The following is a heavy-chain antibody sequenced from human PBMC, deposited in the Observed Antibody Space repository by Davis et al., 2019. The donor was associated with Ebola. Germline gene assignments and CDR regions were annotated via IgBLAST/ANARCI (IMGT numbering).Heavy chain of an antibody. J-gene: IGHJ5*02. CDR3: ARDGQQQLLVDTWFDP. Sequence: AASVKVSCKASGYTFTSYYMHWVRQAPGQGLEWMGIINPSGGSTSYAQKFQGRVTMTRDTSISTAYMELSRLRSDDTAVYYCARDGQQQLLVDTWFDPWGQGTLVTVSS. V-gene: IGHV1-46*01. D-gene: IGHD6-13*01. CDR1: GYTFTSYY. CDR2: INPSGGST.